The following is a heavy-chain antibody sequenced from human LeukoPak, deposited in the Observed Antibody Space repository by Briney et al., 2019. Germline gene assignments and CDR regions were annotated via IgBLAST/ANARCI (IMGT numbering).Heavy chain of an antibody. Sequence: GGSLRLSCVASGFSFGSYWMAWVRQAPGKGLEWVANMKHDGIEKYHVDSVKGRFTISRDNAKNSVYLQMNSLRAEDTAVYYCARRLGTDYWGQGALVTVSS. J-gene: IGHJ4*02. CDR2: MKHDGIEK. D-gene: IGHD1-14*01. V-gene: IGHV3-7*02. CDR1: GFSFGSYW. CDR3: ARRLGTDY.